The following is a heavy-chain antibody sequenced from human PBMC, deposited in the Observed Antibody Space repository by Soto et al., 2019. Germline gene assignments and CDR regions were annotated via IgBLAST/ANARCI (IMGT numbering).Heavy chain of an antibody. CDR1: GFTFSNAW. CDR3: TTGIAAAGTPYYYYYMDV. V-gene: IGHV3-15*01. Sequence: GGSLRLSCAASGFTFSNAWMSWVRQAPGKGLEWVGRIKSKTDGGTTDYAAPVKGRFTISRDDSKNTLYLQMNSLKTEDTAVYYCTTGIAAAGTPYYYYYMDVWGKGTTVTVSS. D-gene: IGHD6-13*01. J-gene: IGHJ6*03. CDR2: IKSKTDGGTT.